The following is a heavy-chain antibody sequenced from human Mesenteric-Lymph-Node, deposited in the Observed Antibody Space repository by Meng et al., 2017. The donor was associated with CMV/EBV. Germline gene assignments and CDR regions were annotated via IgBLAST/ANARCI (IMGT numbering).Heavy chain of an antibody. V-gene: IGHV3-23*01. Sequence: GGSLRLSCAASGFDFRNYAMTWVRQAPGEGLEWVAGINNNGDSTYYTDSVKGRFTISRDNSNNTLYLQMNTLRTEDTGTYYCAKMQQLVILFMDVWGQGTTVTVSS. J-gene: IGHJ6*02. CDR2: INNNGDST. CDR1: GFDFRNYA. D-gene: IGHD2-21*01. CDR3: AKMQQLVILFMDV.